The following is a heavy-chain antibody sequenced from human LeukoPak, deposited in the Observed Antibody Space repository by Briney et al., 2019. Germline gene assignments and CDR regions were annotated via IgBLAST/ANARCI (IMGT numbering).Heavy chain of an antibody. V-gene: IGHV3-64*01. Sequence: GGSLRLSCAASGFTFSNYAMHWVRRAPGKGLEHVSAISSNGGSTYDANSVKGRFAISRDNSKNTLYLQMNSLRAEDTAVYYCAKKGPHLYSSSLDYWGQGTLVTVSS. J-gene: IGHJ4*02. CDR3: AKKGPHLYSSSLDY. CDR1: GFTFSNYA. CDR2: ISSNGGST. D-gene: IGHD6-13*01.